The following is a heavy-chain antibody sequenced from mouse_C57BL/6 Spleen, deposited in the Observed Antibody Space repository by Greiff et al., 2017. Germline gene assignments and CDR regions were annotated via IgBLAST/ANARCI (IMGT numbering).Heavy chain of an antibody. V-gene: IGHV5-17*01. Sequence: EVQRVESGGGLVKPGGSLKLSCAASGFTFSDYGMHWVRQAPEKGLEWVAYISSGSSTIYYADTVKGPFTIARDNAKNTLYLQMTSLRSEDTAMYYCARSPMDYWGQGTSVTVSS. CDR2: ISSGSSTI. CDR3: ARSPMDY. J-gene: IGHJ4*01. CDR1: GFTFSDYG.